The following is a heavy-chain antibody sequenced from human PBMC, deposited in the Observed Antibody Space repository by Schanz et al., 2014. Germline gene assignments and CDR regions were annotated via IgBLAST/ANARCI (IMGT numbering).Heavy chain of an antibody. D-gene: IGHD3-10*01. CDR2: ISPYTGNT. Sequence: QVQLEQSGAEVKKPGASVKVSCKTSGYAFSDYGITWVRQAPGQGLQWMGWISPYTGNTNYAQTLQGRITLTTDTATSTVYLELSSLRSDDTAVYYCGRGFSRSYIDFWGQGTLVTVSS. J-gene: IGHJ4*02. CDR3: GRGFSRSYIDF. V-gene: IGHV1-18*01. CDR1: GYAFSDYG.